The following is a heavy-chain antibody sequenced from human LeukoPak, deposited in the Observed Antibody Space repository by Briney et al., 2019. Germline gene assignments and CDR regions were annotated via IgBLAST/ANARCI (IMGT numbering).Heavy chain of an antibody. CDR3: ARMTNPQPFDL. CDR2: IYYSGST. J-gene: IGHJ2*01. CDR1: GGSISSYY. D-gene: IGHD4-11*01. V-gene: IGHV4-59*01. Sequence: PSETLSLTCTVSGGSISSYYWSWIRQPPGKGLEWIGYIYYSGSTNYNPSLKSRVTISVDTSKNQFSLKLSSVTAADTAVYYCARMTNPQPFDLWGRGTLVTVSS.